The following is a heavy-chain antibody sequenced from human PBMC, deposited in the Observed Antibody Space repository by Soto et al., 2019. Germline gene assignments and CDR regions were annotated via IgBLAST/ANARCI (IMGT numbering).Heavy chain of an antibody. CDR2: IYYSGTT. J-gene: IGHJ4*02. CDR1: GDSMSSGTYH. Sequence: SLTCSVSGDSMSSGTYHWDWIRQPPGKGLEWIGTIYYSGTTHYNPSLKSRVTISVDTSKNQFSLKLTSVTAADTAVYYCARDGDYFGSGSPPLLSKWGQGTLVTVSS. V-gene: IGHV4-39*07. CDR3: ARDGDYFGSGSPPLLSK. D-gene: IGHD3-10*01.